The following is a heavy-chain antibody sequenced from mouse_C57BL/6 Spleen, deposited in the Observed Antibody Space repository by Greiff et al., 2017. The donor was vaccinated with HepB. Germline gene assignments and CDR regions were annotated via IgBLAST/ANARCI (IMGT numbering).Heavy chain of an antibody. J-gene: IGHJ4*01. CDR3: AREDYDEGNYAMDY. V-gene: IGHV5-17*01. Sequence: EVQLVESGGGLVKPGGSLKLSCAASGFTFSDYGMHWVRQAPEKGLEWVAYISSGSSTIYYADTVKGRFTISRDNAKNTLFLQMTSLRSEDTAMYDCAREDYDEGNYAMDYWGQGTSVTVSS. CDR2: ISSGSSTI. CDR1: GFTFSDYG. D-gene: IGHD2-4*01.